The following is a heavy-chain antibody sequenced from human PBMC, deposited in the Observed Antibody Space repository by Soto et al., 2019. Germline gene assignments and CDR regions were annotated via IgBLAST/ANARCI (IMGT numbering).Heavy chain of an antibody. Sequence: QVQLVQSGAEVKKPGSSVKVSCKASGGTFSSYTISWVRQAPGQGLEWMGRIIPILGIANYAQKFQGRVTITADKSTSTAEMGLSSLRSEDTAVYYCARGAPDRSSPWGQGTMVTVSS. CDR1: GGTFSSYT. J-gene: IGHJ3*01. CDR2: IIPILGIA. CDR3: ARGAPDRSSP. V-gene: IGHV1-69*02. D-gene: IGHD3-22*01.